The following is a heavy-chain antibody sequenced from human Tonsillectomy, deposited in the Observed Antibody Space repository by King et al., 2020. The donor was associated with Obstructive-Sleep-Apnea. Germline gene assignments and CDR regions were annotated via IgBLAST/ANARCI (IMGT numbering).Heavy chain of an antibody. CDR3: ARDHSAIFGVVIIYY. CDR2: INPSGGST. V-gene: IGHV1-46*01. D-gene: IGHD3-3*01. Sequence: QLVQSGAEVKKPGASVKVSCKASGYTFTSYYMHWVRQAPGQGLEWMGIINPSGGSTSYAQKFQGRFTMTRDTSTSTVYTELSSRRSEDTAVYYCARDHSAIFGVVIIYYWGQGTLVTVSS. J-gene: IGHJ4*02. CDR1: GYTFTSYY.